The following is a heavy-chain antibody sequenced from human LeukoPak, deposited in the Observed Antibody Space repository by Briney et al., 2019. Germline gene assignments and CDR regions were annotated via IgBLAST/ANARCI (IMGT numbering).Heavy chain of an antibody. J-gene: IGHJ4*02. D-gene: IGHD6-13*01. CDR2: INPIGGST. CDR1: GYTFTSYY. CDR3: AREVTHSWFYDY. V-gene: IGHV1-46*01. Sequence: GASVKVSCKASGYTFTSYYMHWVRQAPGQGLEWMGIINPIGGSTSYAQKFQGRVTMTRDTSTSTVYMELSRLRSEDTAVYYCAREVTHSWFYDYWGQGTLVTVSS.